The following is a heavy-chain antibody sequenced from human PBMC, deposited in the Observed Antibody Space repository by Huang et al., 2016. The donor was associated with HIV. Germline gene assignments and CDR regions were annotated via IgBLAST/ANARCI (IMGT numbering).Heavy chain of an antibody. CDR3: PTEGLWGEGNTLDY. D-gene: IGHD3-10*01. CDR1: GDTLTESS. CDR2: FNPEDGER. V-gene: IGHV1-24*01. J-gene: IGHJ4*02. Sequence: QVQLTQSGAEVKKPGASVKVSCKISGDTLTESSMHWVRQAPGKGLEWMGSFNPEDGERVYAQRFQGRVTMTEDTTTDTAYLELSSLRAEDTAVYYCPTEGLWGEGNTLDYWGQGTLVTVSS.